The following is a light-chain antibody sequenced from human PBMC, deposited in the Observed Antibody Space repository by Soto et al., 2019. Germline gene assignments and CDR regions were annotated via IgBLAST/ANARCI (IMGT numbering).Light chain of an antibody. CDR2: DAN. J-gene: IGLJ2*01. V-gene: IGLV1-51*01. Sequence: QSVLTQPPSVSAAPGQKVIISCSGSSSNIGNNYVSWYQQLPGTAPRLLIYDANKRPSEIPDRFSGSKSATSATLCITGLQTGDEADYYCGAWDTSLSGVVFGGGTKLTVL. CDR1: SSNIGNNY. CDR3: GAWDTSLSGVV.